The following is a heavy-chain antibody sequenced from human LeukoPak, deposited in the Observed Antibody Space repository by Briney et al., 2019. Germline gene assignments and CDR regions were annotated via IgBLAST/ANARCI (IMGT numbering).Heavy chain of an antibody. CDR3: ARSKQQLVSRWFDP. D-gene: IGHD6-13*01. V-gene: IGHV4-39*07. CDR2: IFYSGST. J-gene: IGHJ5*02. Sequence: SETLSLTCTVSGGSISTSNYYWGWIRQPPGKGLEWIGNIFYSGSTYYSPSLKSRVTISVGTSKNQFSLKLSSVTAADTAVYYCARSKQQLVSRWFDPWGQGTLVTVSS. CDR1: GGSISTSNYY.